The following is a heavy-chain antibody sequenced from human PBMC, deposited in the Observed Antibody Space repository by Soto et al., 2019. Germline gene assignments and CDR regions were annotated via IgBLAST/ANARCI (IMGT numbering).Heavy chain of an antibody. CDR1: GDSVSSGGYY. D-gene: IGHD3-22*01. CDR3: ARSNYYESRGFYYGYYHYGMDV. V-gene: IGHV4-61*08. CDR2: IHYSGST. J-gene: IGHJ6*02. Sequence: QVQLQESGPGLVKPSETLSLTCTVSGDSVSSGGYYWTWIRQPPGKGLEWIGYIHYSGSTNYNPSPESRVHISIDTSKNQFSLKLSSVTAADTAVYYCARSNYYESRGFYYGYYHYGMDVWGPGTAVTVSS.